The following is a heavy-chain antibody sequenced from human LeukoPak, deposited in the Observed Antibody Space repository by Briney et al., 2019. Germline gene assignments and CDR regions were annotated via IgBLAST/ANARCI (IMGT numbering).Heavy chain of an antibody. J-gene: IGHJ4*02. Sequence: GGSLRLSCAASGFTFSNYAMHWVRQAPGKGLEYVSAISSNGHSTDYAISVKGRFTISRDNSKNTLYLQMGSLGAEDMAVYYCARRPYSGSYYVDYWGQGTLVAVSS. CDR1: GFTFSNYA. CDR2: ISSNGHST. CDR3: ARRPYSGSYYVDY. V-gene: IGHV3-64*01. D-gene: IGHD1-26*01.